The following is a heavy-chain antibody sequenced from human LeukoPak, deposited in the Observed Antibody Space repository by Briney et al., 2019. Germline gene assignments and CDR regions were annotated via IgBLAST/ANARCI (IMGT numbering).Heavy chain of an antibody. CDR2: ISSSSSTI. D-gene: IGHD1-26*01. V-gene: IGHV3-48*04. J-gene: IGHJ4*02. CDR3: AREQVGAYSS. CDR1: GFTFSSYS. Sequence: PGGSLRLSCAASGFTFSSYSMNWVRQAPGKGLEWVSYISSSSSTIYYADSVKGRFTISRDNAKNSLYLQMNSLRAEDTAVYYCAREQVGAYSSWGQGTLVTVSS.